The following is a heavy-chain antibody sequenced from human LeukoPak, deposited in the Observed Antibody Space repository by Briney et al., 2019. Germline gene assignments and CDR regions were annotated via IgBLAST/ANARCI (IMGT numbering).Heavy chain of an antibody. V-gene: IGHV1-8*01. CDR3: ASYLEQQLVDY. CDR2: MNLNSGNT. Sequence: ASVKVSCKAAGDTSTSHDINWVRQATGQGLEWMGWMNLNSGNTNYQQKFQGRVAMTRNTSISTAYMELSSLRSEDTAVYYCASYLEQQLVDYWGQGTLVTVSS. CDR1: GDTSTSHD. D-gene: IGHD6-13*01. J-gene: IGHJ4*02.